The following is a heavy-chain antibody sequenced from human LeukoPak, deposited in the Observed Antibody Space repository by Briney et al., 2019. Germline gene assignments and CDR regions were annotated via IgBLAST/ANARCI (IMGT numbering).Heavy chain of an antibody. Sequence: SETLSLTCTVSGYSISGGYYWGWIRQPPGKGLEWIGSIYHSGSTYYNPSLKSRVTISVDTSKNQFSLKLSSVTAADTAVYYCARRPTEGVDYWGQGTLVTVSS. J-gene: IGHJ4*02. CDR2: IYHSGST. V-gene: IGHV4-38-2*02. CDR3: ARRPTEGVDY. CDR1: GYSISGGYY. D-gene: IGHD3-10*01.